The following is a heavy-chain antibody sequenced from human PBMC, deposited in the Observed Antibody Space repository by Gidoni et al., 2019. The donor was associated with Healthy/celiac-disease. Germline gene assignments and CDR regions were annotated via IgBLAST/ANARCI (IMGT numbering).Heavy chain of an antibody. J-gene: IGHJ4*02. CDR1: GFTFSGSA. V-gene: IGHV3-73*02. CDR2: IRSKANSYAT. Sequence: EVQLVESGGGLVQPGGSLKLSCAASGFTFSGSAMHCVRQASGKGLEWVGRIRSKANSYATAYAASVKGRFTISRDDSKNTAYLQMNSLKTEDTAVYYCTRCIRGTPDCFDYWGQGTLVTVSS. D-gene: IGHD3-10*01. CDR3: TRCIRGTPDCFDY.